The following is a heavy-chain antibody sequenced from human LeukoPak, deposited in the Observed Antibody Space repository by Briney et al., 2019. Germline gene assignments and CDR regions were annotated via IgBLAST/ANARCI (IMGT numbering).Heavy chain of an antibody. D-gene: IGHD5-18*01. CDR3: ARHGGRGYSYGYDFDY. J-gene: IGHJ4*02. Sequence: SETLSLTCTVSGGSISSYYWSWIRQPPGKGPEWIGYIYYSGSTNYNPSLKSRVTISVDTSKNQFSLKLSSVTAADTAVYYCARHGGRGYSYGYDFDYWGQGTLVTVSS. CDR1: GGSISSYY. V-gene: IGHV4-59*08. CDR2: IYYSGST.